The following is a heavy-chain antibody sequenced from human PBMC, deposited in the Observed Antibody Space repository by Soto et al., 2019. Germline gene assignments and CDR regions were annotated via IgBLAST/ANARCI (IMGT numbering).Heavy chain of an antibody. J-gene: IGHJ4*02. CDR2: ISAYNGNT. V-gene: IGHV1-18*01. CDR1: GFTFPSSG. CDR3: ARMVDFWSGYYLDY. Sequence: ASLDVSWTAAGFTFPSSGSCWAGPAFGQGLEWMGWISAYNGNTNYAQKLQGRVTMTTDTSTSTAYMELRSLRSDDTAGYYCARMVDFWSGYYLDYWVKGILVAVS. D-gene: IGHD3-3*01.